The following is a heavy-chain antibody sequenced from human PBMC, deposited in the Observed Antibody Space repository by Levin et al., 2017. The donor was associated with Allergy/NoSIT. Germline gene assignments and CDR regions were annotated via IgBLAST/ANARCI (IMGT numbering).Heavy chain of an antibody. V-gene: IGHV5-51*01. J-gene: IGHJ6*03. CDR1: GYSFTSYW. CDR2: IYPGDSDT. CDR3: ARRGTRDYYYYMDV. Sequence: KVSCQGSGYSFTSYWIGWVRQLPGKGLEWMGIIYPGDSDTRYRPSFQGQVTISADKSISTAYLQWNSLKASDTAIYYCARRGTRDYYYYMDVWGKGTTVTVSS. D-gene: IGHD1-1*01.